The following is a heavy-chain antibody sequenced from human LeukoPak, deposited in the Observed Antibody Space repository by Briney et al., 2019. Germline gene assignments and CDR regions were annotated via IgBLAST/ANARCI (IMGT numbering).Heavy chain of an antibody. Sequence: GGSLRLSCAASGFTFSSYAMHWVRQAPGKGLEWVAVISYDGSNKYYADSVKGRFTISRDNSKNTLYLLMNSLRAEDTAVYYCVSQRGFRLVDRYLDSWGQGTLDTVSS. J-gene: IGHJ4*02. V-gene: IGHV3-30*04. CDR1: GFTFSSYA. CDR2: ISYDGSNK. D-gene: IGHD5-18*01. CDR3: VSQRGFRLVDRYLDS.